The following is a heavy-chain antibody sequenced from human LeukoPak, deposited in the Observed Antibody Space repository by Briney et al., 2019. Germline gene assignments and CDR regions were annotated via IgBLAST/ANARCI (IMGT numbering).Heavy chain of an antibody. Sequence: ASVKVSCKASGGTFSSYAISWVRQAPGQGLEWMGGIIPIFGTANYAQKFQGRVTITADESTSTAYMELSSLRSEDTAVYYCAAMYSSSWYWYFDLWGRGTLVTVSS. CDR2: IIPIFGTA. D-gene: IGHD6-13*01. J-gene: IGHJ2*01. CDR1: GGTFSSYA. V-gene: IGHV1-69*13. CDR3: AAMYSSSWYWYFDL.